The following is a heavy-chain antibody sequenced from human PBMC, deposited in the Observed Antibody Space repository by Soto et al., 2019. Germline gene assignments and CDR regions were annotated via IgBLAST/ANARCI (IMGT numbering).Heavy chain of an antibody. D-gene: IGHD2-2*01. J-gene: IGHJ3*02. CDR2: IYYSGST. CDR1: GGSISSGGYY. V-gene: IGHV4-31*03. CDR3: ARDNIVLVPAALSRVGDAFDI. Sequence: QVQLQESGPGLVKPSQTLSLTCTVSGGSISSGGYYWSWIRQHPGKGLEWIGYIYYSGSTYYNPSLKSRVTISVDTSKNQFSLKLSSVTAADTAVYYCARDNIVLVPAALSRVGDAFDIWGQGTMVTVSS.